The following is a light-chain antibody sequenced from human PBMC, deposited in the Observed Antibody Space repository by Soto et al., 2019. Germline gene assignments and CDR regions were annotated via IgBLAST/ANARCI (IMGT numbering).Light chain of an antibody. CDR1: QSVSSSY. J-gene: IGKJ1*01. Sequence: ELVLTQAPGTLSLSPGERRTLSCRASQSVSSSYLAWYQQKPGQAPRXXIYDASSRATGIPDRFSGSWYGTDGILTISRLEPEDGAVYDGQQYGSSLRTFGQGTKVDTK. CDR2: DAS. V-gene: IGKV3-20*01. CDR3: QQYGSSLRT.